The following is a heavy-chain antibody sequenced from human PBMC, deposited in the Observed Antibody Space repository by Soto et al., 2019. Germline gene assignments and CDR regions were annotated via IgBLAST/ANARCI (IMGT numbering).Heavy chain of an antibody. CDR2: IDWDDDK. CDR1: GFSLSTSGMC. CDR3: ARNVRYSYFDY. D-gene: IGHD3-16*02. Sequence: SGPTLVNPKQTLTLTCTFSGFSLSTSGMCESWNSQPPGKALEWLALIDWDDDKYYSTSLKTRLTISKDTSKTQVVLTMTNMDPVDTATYYCARNVRYSYFDYWGQGTLVTVSS. J-gene: IGHJ4*02. V-gene: IGHV2-70*01.